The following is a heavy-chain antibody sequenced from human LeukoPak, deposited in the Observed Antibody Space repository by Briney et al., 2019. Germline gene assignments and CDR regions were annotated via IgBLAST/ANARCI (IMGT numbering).Heavy chain of an antibody. J-gene: IGHJ5*02. V-gene: IGHV1-69*05. CDR2: IIPIFGTA. Sequence: XVXXSCKASGGTFSSYAISWVRQAPGQGLEWMGGIIPIFGTANYAQKFQGRVTITTDESTSTAYMELSSLRSEDTAVYYCARDGGSYWFDHWGQGTLVTVSS. CDR1: GGTFSSYA. D-gene: IGHD1-26*01. CDR3: ARDGGSYWFDH.